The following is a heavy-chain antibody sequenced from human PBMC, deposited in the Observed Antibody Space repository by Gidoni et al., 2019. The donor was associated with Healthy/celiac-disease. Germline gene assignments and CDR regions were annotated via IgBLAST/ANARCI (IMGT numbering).Heavy chain of an antibody. Sequence: QVQLQQWGAGLLKPSETLSPTCAVDGGSFSGYYWSWIRQPPGKGLEWIGEINHSGSTNYNPSLKRLVTISVDTSKNQFSLKLSSVTAADTAVYYCARGRTLRYFDWASPRTFDYWGQGTLVTVSS. V-gene: IGHV4-34*01. J-gene: IGHJ4*02. CDR1: GGSFSGYY. D-gene: IGHD3-9*01. CDR3: ARGRTLRYFDWASPRTFDY. CDR2: INHSGST.